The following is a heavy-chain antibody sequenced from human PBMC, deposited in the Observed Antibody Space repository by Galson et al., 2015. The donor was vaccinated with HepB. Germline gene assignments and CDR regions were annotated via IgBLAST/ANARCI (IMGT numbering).Heavy chain of an antibody. V-gene: IGHV3-23*01. CDR3: ARGGLYYFSSGGYGQT. CDR2: MSDNGDNT. CDR1: GFTFSSYA. Sequence: SLRLSCAASGFTFSSYAIMWVRQAPGKGLEWVSGMSDNGDNTFYADSVKGRFTISRHNSKNTLYLQMNSLRAEDTAVYYCARGGLYYFSSGGYGQTWGQGTQVTVSS. J-gene: IGHJ5*02. D-gene: IGHD3-10*01.